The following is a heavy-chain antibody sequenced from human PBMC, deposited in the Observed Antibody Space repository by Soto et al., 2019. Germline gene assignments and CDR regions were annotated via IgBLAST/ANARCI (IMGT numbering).Heavy chain of an antibody. CDR1: GGSVSSGSYY. D-gene: IGHD3-22*01. CDR3: ARDPGQSGYYYAGRDYYYYGMDV. Sequence: SETLSLTCTVSGGSVSSGSYYWSWIRQPPGKGLEWIGYIYYSGSTNYNPSLKSRVTISVDTSKNQFSLKLSSVTAADTAVYYCARDPGQSGYYYAGRDYYYYGMDVWGQGATVTVSS. CDR2: IYYSGST. J-gene: IGHJ6*02. V-gene: IGHV4-61*01.